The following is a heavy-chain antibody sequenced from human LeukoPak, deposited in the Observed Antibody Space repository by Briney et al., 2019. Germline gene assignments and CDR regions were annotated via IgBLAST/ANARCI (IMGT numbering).Heavy chain of an antibody. CDR1: GFTFSDSA. CDR3: TREYSSGWPFDY. D-gene: IGHD6-19*01. J-gene: IGHJ4*02. Sequence: GGSLRLSCAASGFTFSDSAIRWVRRASGKGLEWVGRIRSKADYYATSSAASVRGRFTVSRDDSENMAYLQMSSLKIDDTAVYYCTREYSSGWPFDYWGQGTLVTVSS. CDR2: IRSKADYYAT. V-gene: IGHV3-73*01.